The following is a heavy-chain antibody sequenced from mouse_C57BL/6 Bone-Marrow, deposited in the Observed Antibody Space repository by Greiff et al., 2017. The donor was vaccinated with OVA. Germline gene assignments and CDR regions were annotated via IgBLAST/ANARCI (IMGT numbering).Heavy chain of an antibody. D-gene: IGHD2-14*01. CDR3: AKRGGTEGVCYAMDY. CDR1: GFSLTSYG. J-gene: IGHJ4*01. Sequence: QVQLKESGPGLVQPSQSLSITCTVSGFSLTSYGVHWVRQSPGKGLEWLGVIWRGGSTDYNAAFMSRLSITKDNSKSQVFFKMNSLQADDTAIYYCAKRGGTEGVCYAMDYWGQGTSVTVSS. CDR2: IWRGGST. V-gene: IGHV2-5*01.